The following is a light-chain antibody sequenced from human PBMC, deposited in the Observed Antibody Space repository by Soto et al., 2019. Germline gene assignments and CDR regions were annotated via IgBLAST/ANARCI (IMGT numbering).Light chain of an antibody. J-gene: IGKJ2*01. Sequence: EVVLTQSPATLSLSPGERATLSCRASQTLANSLAWSQQRPGQAPRLLIYDASIRATGIPARFSGSGSGTDFTVTMSSLEPEESAVYYCEQRSDSYTVGQGTTLEIK. CDR2: DAS. V-gene: IGKV3-11*01. CDR3: EQRSDSYT. CDR1: QTLANS.